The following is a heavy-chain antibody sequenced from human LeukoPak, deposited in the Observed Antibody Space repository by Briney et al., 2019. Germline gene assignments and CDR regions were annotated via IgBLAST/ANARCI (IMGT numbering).Heavy chain of an antibody. CDR3: ARGLRVGSSSWPGY. D-gene: IGHD6-13*01. CDR2: MNPNSGNT. J-gene: IGHJ4*02. Sequence: ASVKVSCKASGYTFTSYGINWVRQATGQGLEWMGWMNPNSGNTGYAQKFRGRVTMTRNTSISTAYMELNSLRSEDTAVYYCARGLRVGSSSWPGYWGQGTLVTVSS. V-gene: IGHV1-8*02. CDR1: GYTFTSYG.